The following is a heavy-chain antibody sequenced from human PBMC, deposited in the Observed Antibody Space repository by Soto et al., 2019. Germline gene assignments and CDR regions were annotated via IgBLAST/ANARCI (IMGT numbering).Heavy chain of an antibody. J-gene: IGHJ6*02. CDR1: GYSFTSYW. Sequence: PGESLKISCKGAGYSFTSYWISWVRQMPGKGLEWMGRIDPSDSYTNYSPSFQGHVTISADKSISTAYLQWSSLKASDTAMYYCARRRYSTTLYMDVWGQGTTVTVSS. CDR3: ARRRYSTTLYMDV. CDR2: IDPSDSYT. D-gene: IGHD6-13*01. V-gene: IGHV5-10-1*01.